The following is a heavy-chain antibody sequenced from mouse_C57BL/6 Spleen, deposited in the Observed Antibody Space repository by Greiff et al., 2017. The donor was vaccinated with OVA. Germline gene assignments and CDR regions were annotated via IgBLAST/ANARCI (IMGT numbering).Heavy chain of an antibody. J-gene: IGHJ1*03. Sequence: EVQGVESGGGLVQPGGSLSLSCAASGFTFTDYYMSWVRQPPGRALEWLGFIRNKANGYTNAYSVSVTGRFSISRDNSQCILYLQMNTLRAEDSATYYCARYIAPVLLRYFDVWGTGTTVTVSS. V-gene: IGHV7-3*01. CDR3: ARYIAPVLLRYFDV. CDR2: IRNKANGYTN. D-gene: IGHD1-1*01. CDR1: GFTFTDYY.